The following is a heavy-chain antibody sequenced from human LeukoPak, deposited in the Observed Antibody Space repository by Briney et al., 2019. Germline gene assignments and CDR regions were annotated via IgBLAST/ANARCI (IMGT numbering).Heavy chain of an antibody. CDR2: IIPMFGAA. Sequence: GASVKVSCKASGGTSSSYAINWVRQAPGQGLEWMGGIIPMFGAANYAQKFQGRVTITADESTSTAYMELSSLRSEDTAVYCCARAPYSSGGSTNYYYYYYMDVWGKGTTVTVSS. V-gene: IGHV1-69*13. CDR3: ARAPYSSGGSTNYYYYYYMDV. D-gene: IGHD6-19*01. J-gene: IGHJ6*03. CDR1: GGTSSSYA.